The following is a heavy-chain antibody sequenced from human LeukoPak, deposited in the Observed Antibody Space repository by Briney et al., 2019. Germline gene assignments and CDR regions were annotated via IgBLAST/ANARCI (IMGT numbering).Heavy chain of an antibody. J-gene: IGHJ4*02. D-gene: IGHD3-10*01. Sequence: PGGSLRLSCAASGFTFSSFATAWVRQVSGRGLEWVSAISGSGGDTYYVDSVKGRFSISRDNSKNTLFLQMNSLRAEDTAVYFCAKAPSGFGLGTWGYFDSWGQGTLVTVSS. CDR1: GFTFSSFA. CDR3: AKAPSGFGLGTWGYFDS. V-gene: IGHV3-23*01. CDR2: ISGSGGDT.